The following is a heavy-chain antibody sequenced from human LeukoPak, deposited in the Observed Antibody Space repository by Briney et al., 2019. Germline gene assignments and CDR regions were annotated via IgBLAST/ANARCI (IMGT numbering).Heavy chain of an antibody. Sequence: GGSLRLSCAASGFTFSTYWMHWVRQAPGKGLVWVSRINSDGSNTNYADSVKGRFTISRDNAKNTLYLQMDSLRAEDTAVYYCAREGGYCSGGSCRYFDYWGQGTLVTVSS. D-gene: IGHD2-15*01. CDR2: INSDGSNT. V-gene: IGHV3-74*01. J-gene: IGHJ4*02. CDR1: GFTFSTYW. CDR3: AREGGYCSGGSCRYFDY.